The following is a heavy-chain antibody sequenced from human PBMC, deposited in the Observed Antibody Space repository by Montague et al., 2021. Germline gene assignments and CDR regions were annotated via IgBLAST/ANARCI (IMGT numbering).Heavy chain of an antibody. CDR3: TFYKFRETPRGFDY. CDR2: ISTDGSST. CDR1: GFTFSSYW. D-gene: IGHD3-10*01. J-gene: IGHJ4*02. Sequence: SLRLSCAASGFTFSSYWMHWVRQAPGKGLVWVSRISTDGSSTTYADSVKGRSTTSRDNAKNMLYLQMNSLRAEDTAVYYCTFYKFRETPRGFDYWGQGTLVTVS. V-gene: IGHV3-74*01.